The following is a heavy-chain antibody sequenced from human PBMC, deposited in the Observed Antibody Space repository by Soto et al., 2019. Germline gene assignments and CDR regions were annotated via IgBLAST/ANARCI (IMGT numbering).Heavy chain of an antibody. CDR1: GFTFSSYA. D-gene: IGHD5-18*01. CDR2: ISGSGGST. CDR3: AKEPREVQLWLRYFDY. Sequence: GGSLRLSCAASGFTFSSYAMSWVRQAPGKGLEWVSAISGSGGSTYYADSVKGRFTISRDNSKNTLYLQMNSLRAEDTAVYYCAKEPREVQLWLRYFDYCGQGPLVTVYS. J-gene: IGHJ4*02. V-gene: IGHV3-23*01.